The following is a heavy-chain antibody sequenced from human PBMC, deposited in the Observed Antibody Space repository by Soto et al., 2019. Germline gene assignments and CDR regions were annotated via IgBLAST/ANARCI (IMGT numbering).Heavy chain of an antibody. V-gene: IGHV4-34*01. CDR1: GGSFSGDH. J-gene: IGHJ5*02. D-gene: IGHD2-2*01. CDR2: INHSGST. CDR3: ARRYCSTTSCLAGFDP. Sequence: SETLSLTCAVYGGSFSGDHWTWIRQPPGKGLEWIGEINHSGSTNYNPSLKSRVTISVDTSKKQISLKLNSVTAADTAVYYCARRYCSTTSCLAGFDPWGRGTLVTVSS.